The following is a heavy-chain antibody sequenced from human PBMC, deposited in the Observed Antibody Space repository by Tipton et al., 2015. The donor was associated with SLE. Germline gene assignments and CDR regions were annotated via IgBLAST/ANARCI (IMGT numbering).Heavy chain of an antibody. CDR3: ARDGYCSGVNCFPGAYFDY. CDR2: INHSGST. Sequence: TLSLTCAVYGGSFSGYYWSWIRPPPGTGLEWIGEINHSGSTNYNPSLKSRVTISVDTSKNQFSLKLSPVTAADTAVYYCARDGYCSGVNCFPGAYFDYWGQGTLVTVSS. V-gene: IGHV4-34*01. J-gene: IGHJ4*02. CDR1: GGSFSGYY. D-gene: IGHD2-15*01.